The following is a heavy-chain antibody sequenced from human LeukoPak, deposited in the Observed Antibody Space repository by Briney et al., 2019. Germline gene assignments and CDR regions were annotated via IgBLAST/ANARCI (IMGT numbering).Heavy chain of an antibody. V-gene: IGHV3-33*01. CDR3: VGDTPPGGDFYLDY. CDR1: GFSFSTYG. J-gene: IGHJ4*02. CDR2: IWNAGTNT. D-gene: IGHD3-16*01. Sequence: GGSLRLSCAASGFSFSTYGMHWVRQAPGKGLEWVALIWNAGTNTYYADSVKGRFTISRDNSKNTLYLQMNSLRAEDTAVYYCVGDTPPGGDFYLDYWAREPWSSSPQ.